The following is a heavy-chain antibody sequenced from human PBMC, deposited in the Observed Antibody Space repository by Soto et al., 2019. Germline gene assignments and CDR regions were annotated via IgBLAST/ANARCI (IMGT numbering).Heavy chain of an antibody. CDR3: ATPQIAGHFFCGLDV. V-gene: IGHV1-46*01. D-gene: IGHD3-3*01. Sequence: QVQLVQSGAEVKKPGASVKVSCKASGDTFTSYYMHWVRQAPGQGLEWMGIINPSGTTTDYAQKFQGRVTMTRDTSTSTYYMELSSLRAEDTAVYYCATPQIAGHFFCGLDVWGQGTTVTVSS. CDR1: GDTFTSYY. CDR2: INPSGTTT. J-gene: IGHJ6*02.